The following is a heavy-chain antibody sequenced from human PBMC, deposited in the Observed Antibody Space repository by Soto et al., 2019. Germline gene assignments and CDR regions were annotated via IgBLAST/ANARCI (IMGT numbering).Heavy chain of an antibody. CDR3: ARRPAWVGGKSYYFDY. Sequence: SETLSLTCAVYGGSFSGYYWSWIRQPPGKGMEWIGEINHSGSTNYNPSLKSRVTISVDTSKNQFYLKLSSVTAADTAVYYCARRPAWVGGKSYYFDYWGQGTLVTVSS. CDR2: INHSGST. J-gene: IGHJ4*02. V-gene: IGHV4-34*01. CDR1: GGSFSGYY. D-gene: IGHD1-26*01.